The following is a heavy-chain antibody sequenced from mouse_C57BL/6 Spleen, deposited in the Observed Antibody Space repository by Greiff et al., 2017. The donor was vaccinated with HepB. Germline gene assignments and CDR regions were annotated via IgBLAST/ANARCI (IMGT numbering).Heavy chain of an antibody. CDR2: ISNLAYSI. CDR1: GFTFSDYG. J-gene: IGHJ4*01. Sequence: EVKLVESGGGLVQPGGSLKLSCAASGFTFSDYGMAWVRQAPRKGPEWVAFISNLAYSIYYADTVTGRFTISRENAKNNLYLEMSSLRSEDTAMYYCARRYLLWYAMDYWGQGTSVTVSS. V-gene: IGHV5-15*01. D-gene: IGHD2-1*01. CDR3: ARRYLLWYAMDY.